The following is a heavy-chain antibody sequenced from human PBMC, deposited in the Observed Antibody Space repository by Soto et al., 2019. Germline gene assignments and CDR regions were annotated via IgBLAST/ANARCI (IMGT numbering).Heavy chain of an antibody. V-gene: IGHV3-23*01. J-gene: IGHJ3*02. CDR1: GFAFSSHP. Sequence: LRLSCAASGFAFSSHPMSWVRQAPEKGLEWVAGISDGGDLTYNADSVRGRFTISRDNSRNTLYLQMNSLRAEDTAVYYCARRVIGSSRAFDIWGQGTMVTVSS. D-gene: IGHD3-10*01. CDR3: ARRVIGSSRAFDI. CDR2: ISDGGDLT.